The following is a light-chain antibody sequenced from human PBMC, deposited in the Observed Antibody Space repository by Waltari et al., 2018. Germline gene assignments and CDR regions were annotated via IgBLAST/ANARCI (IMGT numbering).Light chain of an antibody. CDR2: DAS. CDR3: QQRSNWPPIT. Sequence: EIVLTQSPVTLSFAPGERATLSCWASQSVGRSLAWYQQKPGQAPRLLMYDASNRATGVPARFNGSGSGTDFTLTIISLQSEDSAVYYCQQRSNWPPITFGQGTRLEIK. CDR1: QSVGRS. V-gene: IGKV3-11*01. J-gene: IGKJ5*01.